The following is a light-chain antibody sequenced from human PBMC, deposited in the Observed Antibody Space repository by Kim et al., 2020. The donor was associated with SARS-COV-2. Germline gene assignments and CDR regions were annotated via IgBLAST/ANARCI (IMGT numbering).Light chain of an antibody. CDR1: SGSIARNY. CDR3: QSYDSSNHVV. V-gene: IGLV6-57*03. Sequence: KKVTISCTRSSGSIARNYVQWDRQRPGSAPTTVLYEENQRPSGVPDRCSGSIYSSSNSASLTISGLKNEDGADYYCQSYDSSNHVVFGGGNQLTVL. J-gene: IGLJ2*01. CDR2: EEN.